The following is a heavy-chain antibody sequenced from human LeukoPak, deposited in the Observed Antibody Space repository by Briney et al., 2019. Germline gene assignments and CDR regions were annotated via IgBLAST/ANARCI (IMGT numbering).Heavy chain of an antibody. CDR3: ARTRVTTIDY. CDR1: GGSFSGYY. V-gene: IGHV4-34*01. J-gene: IGHJ4*02. CDR2: INHSGST. Sequence: SDTLSLPCALYGGSFSGYYWSWLRQPPGKGLEWIGEINHSGSTNYNPPLKSRVTISVDTSKNQFSLNLISVTAAHTAVYYCARTRVTTIDYWGRGTRVTVSS. D-gene: IGHD4-17*01.